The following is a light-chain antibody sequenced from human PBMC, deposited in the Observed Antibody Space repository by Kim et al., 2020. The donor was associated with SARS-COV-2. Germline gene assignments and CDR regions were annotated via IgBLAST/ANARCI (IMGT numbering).Light chain of an antibody. CDR1: SSNIGAGFD. J-gene: IGLJ1*01. CDR2: DNT. CDR3: QSYDNSLRGYV. V-gene: IGLV1-40*01. Sequence: RVTISCSWRSSNIGAGFDVHWYQHLPGTAPTLLFFDNTNRPSGVPDRFSGAKSGTSASLAITGLQAEDEADYYCQSYDNSLRGYVFGTGTKVTVL.